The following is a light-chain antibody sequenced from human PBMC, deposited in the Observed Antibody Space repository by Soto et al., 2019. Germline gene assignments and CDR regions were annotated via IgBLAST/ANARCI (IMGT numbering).Light chain of an antibody. J-gene: IGLJ1*01. CDR2: LNSDGRH. CDR3: QTWGTGFYV. V-gene: IGLV4-69*01. CDR1: SGHSSYA. Sequence: QSVLTQSPSASASLGASVKLTCTLSSGHSSYAIAWHQQQPEKGPRYLMKLNSDGRHSKGDGIPDRFSGSSSGAERYLTISSLQSEDEADSYCQTWGTGFYVFGTGTKLTVL.